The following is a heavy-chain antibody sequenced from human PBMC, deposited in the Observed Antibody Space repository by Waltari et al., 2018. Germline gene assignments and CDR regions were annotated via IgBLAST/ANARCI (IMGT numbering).Heavy chain of an antibody. J-gene: IGHJ4*02. Sequence: EVQLLESGGGLVQPGGSLRLSCAASGFTFRSYAMRWVRQAPGKGLEWVSAISGSGGSTYYADSVKGRFTISRDNSKNTLYLQMNSLRAEDTAVYYCAASGEDGYNPSYWGQGTLVTVSS. CDR1: GFTFRSYA. V-gene: IGHV3-23*01. CDR2: ISGSGGST. CDR3: AASGEDGYNPSY. D-gene: IGHD5-12*01.